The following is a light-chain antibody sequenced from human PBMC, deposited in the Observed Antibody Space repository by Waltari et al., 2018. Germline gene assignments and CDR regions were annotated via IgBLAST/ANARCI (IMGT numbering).Light chain of an antibody. CDR1: QRVGRT. CDR3: QHYVRLPAT. J-gene: IGKJ1*01. Sequence: ELVFTQSPGTLSLSPGERATLSCRASQRVGRTLAWYQEKPGQAPRLLMYGASSRATSTPDRFSGSGSGTDFSLTSSRLEPEDFAVYYCQHYVRLPATFGQGTKVEIK. V-gene: IGKV3-20*01. CDR2: GAS.